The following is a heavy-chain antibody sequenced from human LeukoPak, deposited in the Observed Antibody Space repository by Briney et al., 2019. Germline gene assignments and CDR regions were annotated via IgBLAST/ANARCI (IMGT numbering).Heavy chain of an antibody. V-gene: IGHV3-53*01. D-gene: IGHD2/OR15-2a*01. CDR1: GLTVSSNY. CDR2: IYSGGST. Sequence: GGSLRLSCVASGLTVSSNYMSWVRQAPGKGLEWVSGIYSGGSTKYTDSMKGRFTISKDNAKNTVYLQMNSLRAEDTAVYYCVSFYETYWGRGTLVTVSS. J-gene: IGHJ4*02. CDR3: VSFYETY.